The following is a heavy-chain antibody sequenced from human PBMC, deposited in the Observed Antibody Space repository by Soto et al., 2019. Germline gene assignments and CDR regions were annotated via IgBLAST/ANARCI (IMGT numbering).Heavy chain of an antibody. V-gene: IGHV1-69*13. CDR1: GGTFSNYA. J-gene: IGHJ5*02. CDR2: IIPIFGTA. CDR3: AVGSVDIVPTGMKPLDP. Sequence: GASVKVSCKASGGTFSNYAISWVRQAPGQGLEWMGGIIPIFGTANYAQKFQGRVTITADESTSTAYMELSSLRSEDTAIYYCAVGSVDIVPTGMKPLDPWGQGTLVTVSS. D-gene: IGHD5-12*01.